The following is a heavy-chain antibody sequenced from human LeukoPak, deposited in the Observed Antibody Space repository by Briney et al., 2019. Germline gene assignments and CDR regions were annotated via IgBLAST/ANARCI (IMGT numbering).Heavy chain of an antibody. CDR3: ARCTIAVAGTYYFDY. CDR1: GFTVSSNY. Sequence: GSLRLSCAASGFTVSSNYMSWIRQPPGKGLEWIGEINHSGSTNYNPSLKSRVTVSVDTSKNQFSLKLSSVTAADTAVYYCARCTIAVAGTYYFDYWGQGTLVTVSS. CDR2: INHSGST. J-gene: IGHJ4*02. D-gene: IGHD6-19*01. V-gene: IGHV4-34*01.